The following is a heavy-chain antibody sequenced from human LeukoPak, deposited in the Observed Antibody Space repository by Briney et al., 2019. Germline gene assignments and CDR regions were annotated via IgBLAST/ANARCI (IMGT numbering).Heavy chain of an antibody. Sequence: SETLSLTCTVSGGSISSYYWSWIRQPPGKGLEWIGYIYYTGSTNCNPSLKNRVTISVDTSKNQFSLRLTSVTAADTAVYYCARDGDSSSWYWGYFDYWGQGTLVTVSS. V-gene: IGHV4-59*12. CDR2: IYYTGST. J-gene: IGHJ4*02. CDR1: GGSISSYY. CDR3: ARDGDSSSWYWGYFDY. D-gene: IGHD6-13*01.